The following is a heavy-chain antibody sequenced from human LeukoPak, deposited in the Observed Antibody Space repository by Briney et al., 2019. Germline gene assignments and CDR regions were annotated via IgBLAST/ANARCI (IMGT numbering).Heavy chain of an antibody. V-gene: IGHV3-74*01. CDR1: GFTFSNYS. CDR2: INSDGSST. D-gene: IGHD3-22*01. CDR3: ARGIYDTFDY. Sequence: GGSLKLSCAASGFTFSNYSMHWVRQAPGKGLVWVSRINSDGSSTSYADSVKGRFTISRDKAKNTLYLQMNSLRAEDTAVYYCARGIYDTFDYWGQGTLVTVSS. J-gene: IGHJ4*02.